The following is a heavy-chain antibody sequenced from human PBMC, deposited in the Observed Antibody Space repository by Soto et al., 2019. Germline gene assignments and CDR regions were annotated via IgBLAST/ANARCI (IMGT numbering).Heavy chain of an antibody. V-gene: IGHV1-18*01. CDR2: VTTDKGKT. CDR1: GYTFTNFG. CDR3: ANRSPAFDY. J-gene: IGHJ4*02. Sequence: QVQLVQSGPEVKKPGASVKVSCKTSGYTFTNFGISWVRQAPGQGLEWMGWVTTDKGKTTYAQKLQGRVTMTTDTSTSTAYMELRSLRSADTAVYYCANRSPAFDYWGQGTLVTVSS.